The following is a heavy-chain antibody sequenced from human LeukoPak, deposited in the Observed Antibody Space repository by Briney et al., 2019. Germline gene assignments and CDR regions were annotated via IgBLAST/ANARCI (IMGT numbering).Heavy chain of an antibody. J-gene: IGHJ4*02. V-gene: IGHV3-23*01. CDR1: GFTFSNYA. D-gene: IGHD2-2*01. Sequence: PGGSLRLSCAASGFTFSNYAMSWVRQAPGKGLEWVSAISGSGGSTYYADSVKGRFTISRDNSKNTLYLQMNSLRAEDTAVYYCAKDGYIVVVPAATGLDYWGQGTLVTVSS. CDR3: AKDGYIVVVPAATGLDY. CDR2: ISGSGGST.